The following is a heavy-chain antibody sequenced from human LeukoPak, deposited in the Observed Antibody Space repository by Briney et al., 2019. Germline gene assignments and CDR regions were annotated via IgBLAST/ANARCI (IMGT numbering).Heavy chain of an antibody. CDR2: ISSSSTYI. V-gene: IGHV3-21*04. CDR1: EFTFSSYN. CDR3: ARERGDGDYYYYYYGMDV. Sequence: GGSLRLSCVASEFTFSSYNMNWVRQAPGKGLEWVSSISSSSTYIYYADSVKGRFTISRDNARNSLYLQMNSLRAEDTAVYYCARERGDGDYYYYYYGMDVWGQGTTVTVSS. J-gene: IGHJ6*02. D-gene: IGHD4-17*01.